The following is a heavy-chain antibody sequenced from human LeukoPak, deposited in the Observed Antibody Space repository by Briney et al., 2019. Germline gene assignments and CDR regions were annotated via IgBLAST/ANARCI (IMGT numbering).Heavy chain of an antibody. J-gene: IGHJ4*02. CDR2: IYYSGST. V-gene: IGHV4-59*08. D-gene: IGHD3-3*01. CDR1: GGSISSYY. CDR3: ARTRSAAYYFDY. Sequence: PSETLSLTCTVSGGSISSYYWSWIRQPPGKGLEWIGYIYYSGSTNYNPSLKSRVTISVDTSKNQFSLKLSSVIAADTAVYYCARTRSAAYYFDYWGQGTLVTVSS.